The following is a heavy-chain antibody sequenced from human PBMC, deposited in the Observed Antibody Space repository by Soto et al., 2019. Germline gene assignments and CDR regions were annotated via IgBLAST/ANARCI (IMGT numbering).Heavy chain of an antibody. J-gene: IGHJ4*02. CDR3: ARDRSSVDY. D-gene: IGHD6-19*01. CDR1: GFTFSSYG. CDR2: IWYDGSNK. Sequence: QVQLVESGGGVVQPGRSLRLSCAASGFTFSSYGMHWVRQAPGKGLEWVAVIWYDGSNKYYADSVKGRFTISRDNSKNTLYLQMNSLRAEDTAVYYWARDRSSVDYWGQGTLVTVSS. V-gene: IGHV3-33*01.